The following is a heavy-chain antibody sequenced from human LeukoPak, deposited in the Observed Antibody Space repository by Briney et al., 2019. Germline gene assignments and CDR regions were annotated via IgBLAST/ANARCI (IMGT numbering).Heavy chain of an antibody. Sequence: GASVKVSCKASGYTFTGYYMHWVRQAPGQGLERMGWINPNSGGTNYAQKFQGRVTMTRDTSISTAYMELSRLRSDDTAVYYCARDRRRGLYYFDYWGQGTLVTVSS. V-gene: IGHV1-2*02. D-gene: IGHD3-10*01. J-gene: IGHJ4*02. CDR1: GYTFTGYY. CDR2: INPNSGGT. CDR3: ARDRRRGLYYFDY.